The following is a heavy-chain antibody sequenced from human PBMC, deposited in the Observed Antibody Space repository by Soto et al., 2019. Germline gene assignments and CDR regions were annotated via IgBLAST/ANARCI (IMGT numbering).Heavy chain of an antibody. V-gene: IGHV3-23*01. CDR3: AKVGGGPGSYSHFMDV. CDR1: GFTFSGYA. CDR2: LSGSGTNT. J-gene: IGHJ6*03. Sequence: EVQLLESGGGLVQPGVSLRLSCAASGFTFSGYAMRWVRQTPGQELEWVSALSGSGTNTYYADSVKGRFTISRDNSKNMLYLKMNSLRAEDTALYYCAKVGGGPGSYSHFMDVWGIGTTVTVSS. D-gene: IGHD2-15*01.